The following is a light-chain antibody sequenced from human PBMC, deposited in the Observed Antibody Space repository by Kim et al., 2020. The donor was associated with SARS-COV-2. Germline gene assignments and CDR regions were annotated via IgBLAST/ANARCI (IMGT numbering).Light chain of an antibody. V-gene: IGKV1-5*01. Sequence: DIQMTQSPSTLSASVGDRVTITCRASQSISTYLAWYQQKPGKAPKFLIYDASGLENGVPSRFSASGSGTEFTLTISSLQPDDFATYCCQQYNDYSHTFGQGTKLEI. CDR2: DAS. CDR3: QQYNDYSHT. J-gene: IGKJ2*01. CDR1: QSISTY.